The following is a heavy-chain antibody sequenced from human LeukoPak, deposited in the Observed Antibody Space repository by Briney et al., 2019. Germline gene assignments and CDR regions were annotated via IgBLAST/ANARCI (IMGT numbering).Heavy chain of an antibody. CDR3: ASGGRAYNF. Sequence: GGSLRLSCAASGFTFSSYAMSWVRQAPGKGLEWVSAISGSGGSTYYADSVKGRFTISRDNAKNSLYLHMDSLRVEDTATYYCASGGRAYNFWGPGTTVTVSS. D-gene: IGHD1-14*01. J-gene: IGHJ4*02. V-gene: IGHV3-23*01. CDR2: ISGSGGST. CDR1: GFTFSSYA.